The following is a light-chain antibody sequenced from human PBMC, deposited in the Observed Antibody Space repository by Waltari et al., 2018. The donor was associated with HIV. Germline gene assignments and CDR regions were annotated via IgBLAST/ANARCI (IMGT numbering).Light chain of an antibody. CDR2: EDD. CDR3: QSYYLTNVV. J-gene: IGLJ2*01. V-gene: IGLV6-57*04. CDR1: SGNIGSYF. Sequence: NFMLTQPHSVSESPGKTVTIACTRRSGNIGSYFGPWYQRRPGSAPTTLIYEDDKRPSGVPDRFSGSIDSSSNSASLTISGLKTEDEADYYCQSYYLTNVVFGGGTKLTVL.